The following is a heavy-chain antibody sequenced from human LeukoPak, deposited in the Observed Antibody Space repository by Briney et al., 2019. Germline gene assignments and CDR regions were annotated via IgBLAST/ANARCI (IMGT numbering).Heavy chain of an antibody. J-gene: IGHJ4*02. CDR1: GGSISSYY. D-gene: IGHD3-9*01. CDR2: IYTSGST. CDR3: ARESGYDILTGYNNVFDY. V-gene: IGHV4-4*07. Sequence: SETLSLTCTVSGGSISSYYWSWIRQPAGKGLEWIGRIYTSGSTNYNPSLKSRVTMSVDTSKKQFSLRLSSVTAADTAVYYCARESGYDILTGYNNVFDYWGQGTLVTVSS.